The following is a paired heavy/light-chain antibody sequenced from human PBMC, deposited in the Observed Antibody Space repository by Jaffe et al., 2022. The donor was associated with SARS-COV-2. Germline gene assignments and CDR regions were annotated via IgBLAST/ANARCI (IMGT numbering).Light chain of an antibody. CDR3: QQYGSSPEFT. Sequence: EIVLTQSPGTLSLSPGERATLSCRASQSVSSSYLAWYQQKPGQAPRLLIYGASSRATGIPDRFSGSGSGTDFTLTISRLEPEDFAVYYCQQYGSSPEFTFGPGTKVDIK. V-gene: IGKV3-20*01. CDR2: GAS. J-gene: IGKJ3*01. CDR1: QSVSSSY.
Heavy chain of an antibody. D-gene: IGHD3-10*01. J-gene: IGHJ6*02. CDR1: GFSLSTSGVG. Sequence: QITLKESGPTLVKPTQTLTLTCTFSGFSLSTSGVGVGWIRQPPGKALEWLALIYWNDDKRYSPSLKSRLTITKDTSKNQVVLTMTNMDPVDTATYYCAHSSPSLLWFGELSPHYYGMDVWGQGTTVTVSS. CDR3: AHSSPSLLWFGELSPHYYGMDV. CDR2: IYWNDDK. V-gene: IGHV2-5*01.